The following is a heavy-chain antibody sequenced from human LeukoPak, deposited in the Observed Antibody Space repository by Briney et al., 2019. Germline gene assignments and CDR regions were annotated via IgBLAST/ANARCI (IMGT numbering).Heavy chain of an antibody. J-gene: IGHJ4*02. CDR2: IYYSGST. D-gene: IGHD6-19*01. V-gene: IGHV4-39*07. CDR1: GGSISSSSYY. CDR3: ARGPRAVAYPYYFDY. Sequence: SETLSLTCTVSGGSISSSSYYWGWIRQPPGKGLEWIGSIYYSGSTYYNPSLKSRVTISVDTSKNQFSLKLSSVTAADTAVYYCARGPRAVAYPYYFDYWGQGTLVTVSS.